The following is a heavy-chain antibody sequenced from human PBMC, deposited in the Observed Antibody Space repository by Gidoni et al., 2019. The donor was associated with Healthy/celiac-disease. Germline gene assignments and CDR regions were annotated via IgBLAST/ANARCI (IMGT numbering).Heavy chain of an antibody. V-gene: IGHV3-48*04. D-gene: IGHD3-22*01. Sequence: LRLSCAASGFTFSSYSMNWVRQAPGKGLEWVSYISSSSSTIYYADSVKGRFTISRDNAKNSLYLQMNSLRAEDTAVYYCARGPDSLRMIHWYFDLWGRGTLVTVSS. CDR2: ISSSSSTI. J-gene: IGHJ2*01. CDR3: ARGPDSLRMIHWYFDL. CDR1: GFTFSSYS.